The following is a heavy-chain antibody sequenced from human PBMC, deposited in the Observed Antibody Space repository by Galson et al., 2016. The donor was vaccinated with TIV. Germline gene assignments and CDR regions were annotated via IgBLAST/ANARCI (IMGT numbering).Heavy chain of an antibody. CDR2: VTGRSRST. CDR3: ARTTPPPVSSNGWNDAFDF. CDR1: GFTFSGYA. D-gene: IGHD6-19*01. V-gene: IGHV3-23*01. Sequence: SLRLSCAASGFTFSGYAMSWVRQAPGKGLEWVSVVTGRSRSTHYADSVRGRFTISRDNSRNTLSLQMSSLRVEDTAVYFCARTTPPPVSSNGWNDAFDFWGQGTIVTVSS. J-gene: IGHJ3*01.